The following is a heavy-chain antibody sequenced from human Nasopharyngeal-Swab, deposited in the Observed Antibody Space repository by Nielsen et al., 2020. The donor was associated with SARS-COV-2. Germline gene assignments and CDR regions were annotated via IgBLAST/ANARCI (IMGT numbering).Heavy chain of an antibody. Sequence: VRQMPGKGLEWIGEINHSGSTNYNPSLKSRVTISVDTSKNQFSLKLSSVTAADTAVYYCARSCRVVTAIRFAFDIWGQGTMVTVSS. CDR3: ARSCRVVTAIRFAFDI. J-gene: IGHJ3*02. D-gene: IGHD2-21*02. V-gene: IGHV4-34*01. CDR2: INHSGST.